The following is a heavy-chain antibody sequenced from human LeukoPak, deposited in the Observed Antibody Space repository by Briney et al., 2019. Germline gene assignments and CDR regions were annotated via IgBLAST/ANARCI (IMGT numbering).Heavy chain of an antibody. CDR1: VFTFRDYY. CDR3: AKVQQITRVRGVIVAPFDY. Sequence: GGCLRLSCAPSVFTFRDYYMSWVPDAPGEGVEWVSYISSASSYTNYAHSAKGRFTISRDNSKNTLYQQMNSVRAEDTPVYYCAKVQQITRVRGVIVAPFDYWGGGTLVTVSS. CDR2: ISSASSYT. V-gene: IGHV3-11*05. D-gene: IGHD3-10*01. J-gene: IGHJ4*02.